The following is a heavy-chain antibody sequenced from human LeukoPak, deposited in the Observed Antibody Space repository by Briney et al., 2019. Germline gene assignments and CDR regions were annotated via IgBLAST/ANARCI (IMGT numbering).Heavy chain of an antibody. D-gene: IGHD3-9*01. CDR2: ISYDGSNK. J-gene: IGHJ6*04. CDR1: GFTFSTYA. CDR3: ASDVRLTGGHCFYGMDV. V-gene: IGHV3-30*04. Sequence: GGSLRLSCAASGFTFSTYAMHWVRQAPGKGLEWVAVISYDGSNKYYADSVKGRFTFSRDNSKNTLYLQMDSLRAEDTAVYYWASDVRLTGGHCFYGMDVWGEGTTVTVSS.